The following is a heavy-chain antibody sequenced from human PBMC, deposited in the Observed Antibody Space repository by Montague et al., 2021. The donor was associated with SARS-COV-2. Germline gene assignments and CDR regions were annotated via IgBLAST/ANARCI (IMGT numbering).Heavy chain of an antibody. J-gene: IGHJ4*02. D-gene: IGHD3-22*01. Sequence: QSGAEVKKPGESLKISCKGSGYSFTSYWIGWVRQMPGKGLEWMGIIYPGDSDTRYSPSFQGQVTISADKSISTAYLQWSSLKASDTAMYYCASGRAYYYDSSGYGYFDYWGQGTLVTVFS. V-gene: IGHV5-51*03. CDR1: GYSFTSYW. CDR2: IYPGDSDT. CDR3: ASGRAYYYDSSGYGYFDY.